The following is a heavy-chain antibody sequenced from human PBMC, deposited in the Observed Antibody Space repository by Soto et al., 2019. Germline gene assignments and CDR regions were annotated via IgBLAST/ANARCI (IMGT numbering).Heavy chain of an antibody. Sequence: GGSLRLSCAASGLTFSSNVMSWVRQTPGKGLEWVSSVNGRGSYTQYADSVKGRFTISRDNSNNTLYLQLNSLRVDDTAIYFCARGGLRPFGGGYYYFSYMDVWGKGTTVTVSS. D-gene: IGHD3-10*01. CDR1: GLTFSSNV. J-gene: IGHJ6*03. CDR3: ARGGLRPFGGGYYYFSYMDV. V-gene: IGHV3-23*01. CDR2: VNGRGSYT.